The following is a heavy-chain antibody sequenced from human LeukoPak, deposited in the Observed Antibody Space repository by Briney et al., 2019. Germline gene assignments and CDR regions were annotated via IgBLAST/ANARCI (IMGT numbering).Heavy chain of an antibody. CDR3: AKDRAPSGSGTSFSY. D-gene: IGHD3-10*01. CDR2: ISGSGGNT. V-gene: IGHV3-23*01. CDR1: GFTFSSYA. J-gene: IGHJ4*02. Sequence: GGSLRLSCAASGFTFSSYAMTWVRQAPGKGLEWVSSISGSGGNTYHTDSVKGRFTISRDNSKNPLYLEMNSLRAEDTAVYYCAKDRAPSGSGTSFSYWGQGTLVTVSS.